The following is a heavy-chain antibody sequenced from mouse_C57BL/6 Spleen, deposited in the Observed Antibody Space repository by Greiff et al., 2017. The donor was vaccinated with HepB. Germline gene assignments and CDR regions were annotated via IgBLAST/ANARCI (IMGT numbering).Heavy chain of an antibody. Sequence: EVKLVESGEGLVKPGGSLKLSCAASGFTFSSYAMSWVRQTPEKRLEWVAYISSGGDYIYYADTVKGRLTISRDNARNTLYLQMSSLKSEDTAMYYCTRDPLDSSGYVGAMDYWGQGTSVTVSS. D-gene: IGHD3-2*02. V-gene: IGHV5-9-1*02. CDR2: ISSGGDYI. CDR1: GFTFSSYA. CDR3: TRDPLDSSGYVGAMDY. J-gene: IGHJ4*01.